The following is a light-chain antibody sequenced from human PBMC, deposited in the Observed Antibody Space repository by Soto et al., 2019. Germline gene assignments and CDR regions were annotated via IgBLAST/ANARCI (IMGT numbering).Light chain of an antibody. J-gene: IGKJ5*01. Sequence: DMELTQSPGTLSLSPGERATLSCSASHTFSNSCLAWFQQIPGQAPRLLIYGASMRDTGIPDRFSGSGSGTDFTLTISRLEPEDFAVYYCQQCGSSSTFGQGTRLENK. V-gene: IGKV3-20*01. CDR1: HTFSNSC. CDR2: GAS. CDR3: QQCGSSST.